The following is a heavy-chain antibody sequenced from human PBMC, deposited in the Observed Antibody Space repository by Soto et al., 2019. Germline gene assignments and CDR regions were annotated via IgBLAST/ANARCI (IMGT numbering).Heavy chain of an antibody. Sequence: EVQLLESGGGLVQPGGSLRLSCAASGFTFSSYAMSWVRQAPGKGLEWVSAISGSGGSTYYADSVKGRFTISRDNSKNPLYLQMNSLRAEDTAVYYCARSSYGYIFYFDYWGQGTLVTVSS. D-gene: IGHD5-18*01. CDR1: GFTFSSYA. CDR3: ARSSYGYIFYFDY. J-gene: IGHJ4*02. V-gene: IGHV3-23*01. CDR2: ISGSGGST.